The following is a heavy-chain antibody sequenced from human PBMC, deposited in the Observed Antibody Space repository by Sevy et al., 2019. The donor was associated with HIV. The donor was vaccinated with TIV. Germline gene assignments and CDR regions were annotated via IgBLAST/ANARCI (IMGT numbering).Heavy chain of an antibody. CDR3: TRWKGLQSMFDY. CDR1: GFTFGDYA. CDR2: LKSKADGGTV. V-gene: IGHV3-49*04. D-gene: IGHD1-1*01. J-gene: IGHJ4*02. Sequence: GESLKISCTTSGFTFGDYAMNWVRQAPGKGLEWVAFLKSKADGGTVDHAASVKGRFTISRDDSKSIAYLQMNDLTTEDTGVYYCTRWKGLQSMFDYWGQGALVTVSS.